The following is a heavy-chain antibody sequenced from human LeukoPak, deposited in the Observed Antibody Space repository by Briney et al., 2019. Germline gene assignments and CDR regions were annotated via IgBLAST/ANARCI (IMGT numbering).Heavy chain of an antibody. D-gene: IGHD6-13*01. CDR3: ASRSVGAAGRGLVY. Sequence: GGSLRLSCAASGFTFSDFWMHWVRQAPGKGLEYVSAISSNGGSTYYANSVKGRFTISRDNAKDSLYLQMNSLRAEDTAVYYCASRSVGAAGRGLVYWGQGTLVTVSS. J-gene: IGHJ4*02. CDR1: GFTFSDFW. CDR2: ISSNGGST. V-gene: IGHV3-64*01.